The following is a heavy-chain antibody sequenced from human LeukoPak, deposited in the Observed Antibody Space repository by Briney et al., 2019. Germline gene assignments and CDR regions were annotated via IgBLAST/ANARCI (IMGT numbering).Heavy chain of an antibody. J-gene: IGHJ4*02. CDR3: ARATNRYGSGSYYHRLLYY. CDR1: GGTFSSYA. Sequence: ASVKVSCKASGGTFSSYAISWVRQAPGQGLEWMGRIIPILGIANYAQKFQGRVTITADKSTSTAYMELSSLRSEDTAVYYCARATNRYGSGSYYHRLLYYWGQGTLVTVSS. D-gene: IGHD3-10*01. V-gene: IGHV1-69*04. CDR2: IIPILGIA.